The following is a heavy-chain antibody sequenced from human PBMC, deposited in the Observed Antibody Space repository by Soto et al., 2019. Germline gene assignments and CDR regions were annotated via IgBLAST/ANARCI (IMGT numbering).Heavy chain of an antibody. CDR1: GGSFSDYY. V-gene: IGHV4-34*01. J-gene: IGHJ5*02. CDR3: ARTTVVVTAIPGGYWFDP. CDR2: INHSGST. D-gene: IGHD2-21*02. Sequence: SETLSLTCAVSGGSFSDYYWSWIRQPPGKGLEWIGEINHSGSTYYNPSLKSRVTISVDRSKNQFSLKLSSVTAADTAVYYCARTTVVVTAIPGGYWFDPWGQGTLVTVSS.